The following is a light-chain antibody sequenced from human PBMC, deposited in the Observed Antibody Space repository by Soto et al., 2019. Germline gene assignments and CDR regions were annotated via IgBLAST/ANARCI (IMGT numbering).Light chain of an antibody. J-gene: IGLJ2*01. CDR2: EVT. Sequence: QSVLTQPASVSGSPGQSITISCTGTSSDVGSYNFVSWYQQHPGKAPKLMIYEVTKRPSGVSSRFSGSKSGNTASLTMSGLQAADEADYYCSSYAGSNTLVFGGGTQLTVL. CDR3: SSYAGSNTLV. CDR1: SSDVGSYNF. V-gene: IGLV2-23*02.